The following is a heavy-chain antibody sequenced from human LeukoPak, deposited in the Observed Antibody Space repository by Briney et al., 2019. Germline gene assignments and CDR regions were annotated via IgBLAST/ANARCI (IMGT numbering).Heavy chain of an antibody. V-gene: IGHV3-7*03. CDR1: GFTFRSYW. Sequence: GGSLSLSCAPSGFTFRSYWMSWVRQAPGNRLEGVGNLNQDGSEKYYVDSLKGRFTISRDNAKKSLYLQMNSLRAEDTAVYYCGRDGGPVDHWGQGTLVTVSS. CDR3: GRDGGPVDH. D-gene: IGHD3-16*01. J-gene: IGHJ4*02. CDR2: LNQDGSEK.